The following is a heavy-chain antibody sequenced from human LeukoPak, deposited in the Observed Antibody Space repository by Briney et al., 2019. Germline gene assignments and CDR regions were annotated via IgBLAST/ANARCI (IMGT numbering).Heavy chain of an antibody. J-gene: IGHJ4*02. CDR1: GYTFTSYG. Sequence: ASVKVSCKASGYTFTSYGISWVRQAPGQGLEWMGWISAYNGNTNYAQKLRGRVTMTTDTSTSTAYMELRSLRSDDTAVYYCARGGAYYDYVWGSYRHVGPPDYWGQGTLVTVSS. V-gene: IGHV1-18*01. D-gene: IGHD3-16*02. CDR2: ISAYNGNT. CDR3: ARGGAYYDYVWGSYRHVGPPDY.